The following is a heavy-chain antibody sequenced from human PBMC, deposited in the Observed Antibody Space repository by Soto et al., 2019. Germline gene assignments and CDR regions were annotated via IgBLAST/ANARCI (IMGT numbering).Heavy chain of an antibody. V-gene: IGHV3-23*01. CDR3: AKGSGYVSNYYYYYGMDV. CDR2: ISGSGGST. D-gene: IGHD5-12*01. J-gene: IGHJ6*02. CDR1: GFTFSSYA. Sequence: GGSLRLSCAASGFTFSSYAMSWVRQAPGKGLEWVSAISGSGGSTYYADSVKGRFTISRDNSKNTLYLQMNSLRAEDTAVYYCAKGSGYVSNYYYYYGMDVWGQGTTVTVSS.